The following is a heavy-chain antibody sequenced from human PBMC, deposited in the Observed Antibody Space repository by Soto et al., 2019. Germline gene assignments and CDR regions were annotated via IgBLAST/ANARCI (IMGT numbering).Heavy chain of an antibody. D-gene: IGHD3-22*01. J-gene: IGHJ4*02. Sequence: SETLSLTCDVSGVSIRSGNWWSLVRQPPGKGLEWIAEVYNDGSANYHPSLESRATISVDRSTDQFSLRLSSVTAADPGKYYCARLVYDSRLNYLYFDHWGQGTLVTVSS. V-gene: IGHV4-4*02. CDR2: VYNDGSA. CDR1: GVSIRSGNW. CDR3: ARLVYDSRLNYLYFDH.